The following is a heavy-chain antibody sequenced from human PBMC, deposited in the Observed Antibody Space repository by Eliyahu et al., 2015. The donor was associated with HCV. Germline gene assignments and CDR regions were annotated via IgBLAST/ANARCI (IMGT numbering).Heavy chain of an antibody. CDR2: IYYRGST. Sequence: QVQLQESGPGLVKPSETLSLTCTVSGGSVSXGXYYWSWIRQPPGKGLEWIGYIYYRGSTNYNPSLKSRVTISVDTSKNQFSLKLSSVTAADTAVYYCARDPSPHGDSSGWYDYWGQGTLVTVSS. V-gene: IGHV4-61*01. CDR3: ARDPSPHGDSSGWYDY. CDR1: GGSVSXGXYY. J-gene: IGHJ4*02. D-gene: IGHD6-19*01.